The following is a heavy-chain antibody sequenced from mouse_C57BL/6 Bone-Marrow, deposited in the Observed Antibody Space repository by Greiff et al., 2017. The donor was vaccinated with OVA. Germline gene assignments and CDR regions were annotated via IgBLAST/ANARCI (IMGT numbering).Heavy chain of an antibody. V-gene: IGHV1-64*01. J-gene: IGHJ4*01. CDR1: GYTFTSYW. CDR3: ARTMGLWLMDY. Sequence: VQLQQPGAELVKPGASVKLSCKASGYTFTSYWMHWVKQRPGQGLEWIGMIHPNSGSTNYNEKFKSKATLTVDKSSSTAYMQLSSLTSEDSAVYYCARTMGLWLMDYWGQGTSVTVSS. D-gene: IGHD1-1*02. CDR2: IHPNSGST.